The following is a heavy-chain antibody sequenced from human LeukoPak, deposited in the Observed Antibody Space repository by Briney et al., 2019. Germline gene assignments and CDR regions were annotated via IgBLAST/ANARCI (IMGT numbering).Heavy chain of an antibody. V-gene: IGHV4-61*09. Sequence: ASETLSLTCTVSGDSISTGNYYWSWIRQPGGKGLEWIGHISTTGNTDYKPPLKSRVTISLDTSKNQFSLMLRSVIAADTAIYFCACASGDFPLDLWVQGTLVTVSS. CDR1: GDSISTGNYY. J-gene: IGHJ5*02. CDR2: ISTTGNT. CDR3: ACASGDFPLDL. D-gene: IGHD3-3*01.